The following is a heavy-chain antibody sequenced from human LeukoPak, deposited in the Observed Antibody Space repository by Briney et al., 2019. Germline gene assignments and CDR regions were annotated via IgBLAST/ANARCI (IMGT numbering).Heavy chain of an antibody. CDR3: ARDRGNPYRDPDAFDI. Sequence: SQTLSLTCTVSGGSISSGGYYWSWIRQHPGKGLEWIGYIYYSGSTYYNPSLKSRVTISVDTSKNQFSLKLSSVTAADTAVYYCARDRGNPYRDPDAFDIWGQGTMVTVSS. CDR1: GGSISSGGYY. D-gene: IGHD5-24*01. CDR2: IYYSGST. J-gene: IGHJ3*02. V-gene: IGHV4-31*03.